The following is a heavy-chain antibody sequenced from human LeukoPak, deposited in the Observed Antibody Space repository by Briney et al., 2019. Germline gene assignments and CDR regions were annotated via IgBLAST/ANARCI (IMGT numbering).Heavy chain of an antibody. D-gene: IGHD3-22*01. CDR3: ASARSSVWLPVDY. Sequence: SETLALTCTVSGGSISSYYWSWIRQPPGKGLEWIGYIYYSGSTNYNPSLKSRVTISVDTSKNQFSLKLSSVTAADTAVYYCASARSSVWLPVDYWGQGTLVTVSS. J-gene: IGHJ4*02. CDR2: IYYSGST. V-gene: IGHV4-59*08. CDR1: GGSISSYY.